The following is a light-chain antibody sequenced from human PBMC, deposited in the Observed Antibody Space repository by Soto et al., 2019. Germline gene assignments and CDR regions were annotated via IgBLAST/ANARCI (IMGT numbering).Light chain of an antibody. V-gene: IGKV3-11*01. CDR1: QSVGNN. J-gene: IGKJ4*01. CDR2: EAS. Sequence: EIVLTQSPATLSLSPGERATLSCRASQSVGNNLAWYQQKPGQAPGLLIYEASTRATGIPARFSGSGSGTELTLTISSLEPEDFAVYYCQQHTNWPLTFGGGTKVEIK. CDR3: QQHTNWPLT.